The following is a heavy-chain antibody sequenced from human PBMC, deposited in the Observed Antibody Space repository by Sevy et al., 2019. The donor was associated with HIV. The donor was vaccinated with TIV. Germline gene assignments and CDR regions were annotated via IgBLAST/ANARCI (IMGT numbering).Heavy chain of an antibody. CDR2: ISYDGNKK. Sequence: GGSLRLSCAASGFTFSTHAMHWVRRAPGNGLDWVAIISYDGNKKFYADSVKGRFTISRDDSKNTLSLQMNNLRPDDTAVYYCARDLGYESSGYLPLFDNRGQGTLVTVSS. CDR3: ARDLGYESSGYLPLFDN. D-gene: IGHD3-22*01. V-gene: IGHV3-30-3*01. CDR1: GFTFSTHA. J-gene: IGHJ4*02.